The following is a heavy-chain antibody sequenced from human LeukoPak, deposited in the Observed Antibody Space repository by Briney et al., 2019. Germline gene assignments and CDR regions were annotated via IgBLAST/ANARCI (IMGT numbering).Heavy chain of an antibody. CDR2: IYYSGST. Sequence: SETLSLTCTVSGGSISSYDWSWIRQPPGKGLEWIGYIYYSGSTNYNPSLKSRVTISVDTSKNQFSLKLSSVTAADTAVYYCARDEIVVVPAAISGASRYYYYYYGMDVWGQGTTVTVSS. V-gene: IGHV4-59*01. D-gene: IGHD2-2*01. CDR3: ARDEIVVVPAAISGASRYYYYYYGMDV. J-gene: IGHJ6*02. CDR1: GGSISSYD.